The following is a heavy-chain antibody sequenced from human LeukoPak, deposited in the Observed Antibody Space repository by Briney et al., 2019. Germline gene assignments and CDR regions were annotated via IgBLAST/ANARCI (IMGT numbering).Heavy chain of an antibody. CDR2: ISSSGTDI. CDR1: GFTFSDYY. J-gene: IGHJ1*01. CDR3: VRYCSSTSCYIGSGEYFQH. D-gene: IGHD2-2*02. Sequence: GESLRLSCAASGFTFSDYYMSWIRQAPGKGLEWVSFISSSGTDIFYADSMKGRFNISRENAKNSLYLQMNSLRAEDTAVYYCVRYCSSTSCYIGSGEYFQHWGQGTLVAVSS. V-gene: IGHV3-11*01.